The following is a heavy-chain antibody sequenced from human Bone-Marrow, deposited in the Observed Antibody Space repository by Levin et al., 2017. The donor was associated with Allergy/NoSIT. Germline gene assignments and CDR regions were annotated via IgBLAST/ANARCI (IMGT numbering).Heavy chain of an antibody. CDR3: ARVQRPYYYGSGSSLPDY. D-gene: IGHD3-10*01. J-gene: IGHJ4*02. Sequence: GESLKISCAASGFPFRSYRLNWVRPAPGKGLEWVSYISSRSSTIYYADSVKGRFTISRDNAKNSLYLQMNSLRAEDTAVYYCARVQRPYYYGSGSSLPDYWGQGTLVTVSS. V-gene: IGHV3-48*01. CDR1: GFPFRSYR. CDR2: ISSRSSTI.